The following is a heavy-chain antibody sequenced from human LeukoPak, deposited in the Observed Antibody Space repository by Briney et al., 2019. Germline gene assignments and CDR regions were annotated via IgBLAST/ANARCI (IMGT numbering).Heavy chain of an antibody. CDR3: ARVRDLYRDY. V-gene: IGHV3-21*01. CDR1: GFTFSTYT. J-gene: IGHJ4*02. Sequence: KTGGSLRLSCAASGFTFSTYTMNWVRQAPGKGLGWVSSISSSSSYMFYADSVKGRFTISRDNTKNSLYLQMNSLRAEDTAVYYCARVRDLYRDYWGQGTLVTVSS. D-gene: IGHD2-2*02. CDR2: ISSSSSYM.